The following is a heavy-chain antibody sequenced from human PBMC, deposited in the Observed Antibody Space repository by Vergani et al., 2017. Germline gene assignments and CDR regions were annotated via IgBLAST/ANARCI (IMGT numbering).Heavy chain of an antibody. CDR1: GFRFDDYA. CDR2: LIYNRGSI. CDR3: AKDMTGPLDGVVQVALDS. V-gene: IGHV3-9*01. D-gene: IGHD2-2*01. J-gene: IGHJ5*01. Sequence: EVQLEESGGGLGQPGWSLRLSCTGSGFRFDDYAMHWVRQVPGKGLEWVAGLIYNRGSIGYADSVKGRFIISRDNAKNILYLQMNSLRVEDTAFYFCAKDMTGPLDGVVQVALDSWGQGALVTVSS.